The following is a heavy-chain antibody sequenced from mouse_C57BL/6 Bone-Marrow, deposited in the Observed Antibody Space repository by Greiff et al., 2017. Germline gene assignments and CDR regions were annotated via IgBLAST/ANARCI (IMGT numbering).Heavy chain of an antibody. D-gene: IGHD2-3*01. CDR3: AAERWLPLSAMDY. Sequence: VQLQQPGAELVKPGASVKLSCKASGYTFTSYWMHWVKQRPGQGLEWIGMIHPNSGSTNYNEKFKSKATLTVDKSSSTAYMQLSSLTSEDSAVYYCAAERWLPLSAMDYWGQGPSVTVSS. V-gene: IGHV1-64*01. J-gene: IGHJ4*01. CDR2: IHPNSGST. CDR1: GYTFTSYW.